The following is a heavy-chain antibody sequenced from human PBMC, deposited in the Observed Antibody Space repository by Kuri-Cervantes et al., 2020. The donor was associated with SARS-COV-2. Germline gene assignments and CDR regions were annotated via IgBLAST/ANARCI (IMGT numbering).Heavy chain of an antibody. CDR3: ARFPTVVVPAATVVYYYYGLDV. Sequence: SGPTLVKPTQTLTLTCNFSGFSLRTGGMRGSWIRQPPGKALEWLAHIDWNDDKFYTTSLRTRLTISKDTSKHQVVLRLTNVDPVDTATYYCARFPTVVVPAATVVYYYYGLDVWGQGTTVTVSS. J-gene: IGHJ6*02. D-gene: IGHD2-15*01. V-gene: IGHV2-70*04. CDR2: IDWNDDK. CDR1: GFSLRTGGMR.